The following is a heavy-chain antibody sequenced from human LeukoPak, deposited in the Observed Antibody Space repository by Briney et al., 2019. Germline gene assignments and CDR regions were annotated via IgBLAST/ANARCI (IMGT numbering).Heavy chain of an antibody. CDR2: IYYSGST. CDR3: ASIGGYSYGYDY. V-gene: IGHV4-59*08. CDR1: GGSISSYY. J-gene: IGHJ4*02. Sequence: SETLSLTCTVSGGSISSYYWSWIRQPPGKGLEWIGYIYYSGSTNYNPSLKSRVTISVDTSKNQFSLKLSSVTAADTAVYYCASIGGYSYGYDYWGQGTLVTVSS. D-gene: IGHD5-18*01.